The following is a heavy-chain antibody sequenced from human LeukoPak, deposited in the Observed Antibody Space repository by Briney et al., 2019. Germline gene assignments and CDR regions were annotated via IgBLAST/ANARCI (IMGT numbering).Heavy chain of an antibody. J-gene: IGHJ4*02. CDR1: GFTFSSYG. CDR2: IRYDGSNK. Sequence: GGSLRLSCAAPGFTFSSYGMHWVRQAPGKGLEWVAFIRYDGSNKYYADSVKGRFTISRDNSKNTLYLQMNSLRAEDTAVYYCAKDKIGYCSSTSCYTKSGFDYWGQGTLVTVSS. V-gene: IGHV3-30*02. CDR3: AKDKIGYCSSTSCYTKSGFDY. D-gene: IGHD2-2*02.